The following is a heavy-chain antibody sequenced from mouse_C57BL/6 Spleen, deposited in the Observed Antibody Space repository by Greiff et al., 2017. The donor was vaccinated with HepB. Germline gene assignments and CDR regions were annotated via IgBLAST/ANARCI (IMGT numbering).Heavy chain of an antibody. CDR1: GYTFTSYW. D-gene: IGHD2-5*01. CDR2: IDPNSGGT. V-gene: IGHV1-72*01. Sequence: QVQLKQPGAELVKPGASVKLSCKASGYTFTSYWMHWVKQRPGRGLEWIGRIDPNSGGTKYNEKFKSKATLTVDKPSSTAYMQLSSLTSEDSAVYYCARATYSNYEGFAYWGQGTLVTVSA. J-gene: IGHJ3*01. CDR3: ARATYSNYEGFAY.